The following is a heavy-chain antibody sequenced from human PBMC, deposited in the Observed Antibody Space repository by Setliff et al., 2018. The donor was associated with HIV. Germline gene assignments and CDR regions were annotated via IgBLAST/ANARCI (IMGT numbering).Heavy chain of an antibody. Sequence: PSETLSLTCAVYTESLTRYDWAWIRQSPEKGLEWIGEIDDSGSIIYNPSLQSRVTMSVDTSKNQSSLKVRSLTAADTGLYYCARVKSIKTTLVRLWPRFDLWGQETQVTVSS. CDR2: IDDSGSI. J-gene: IGHJ5*02. D-gene: IGHD3-10*01. CDR3: ARVKSIKTTLVRLWPRFDL. V-gene: IGHV4-34*01. CDR1: TESLTRYD.